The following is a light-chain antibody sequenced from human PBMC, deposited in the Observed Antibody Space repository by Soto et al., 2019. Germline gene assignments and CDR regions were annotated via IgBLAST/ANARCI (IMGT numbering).Light chain of an antibody. Sequence: QAVVTQPPSASGSPGQSATISCTGTSSDVGAYNYVSWYQQLPGKAPKLIIYEVSKRPSGVPDRFSGSKSGNTASLTVSGLQAEDEADYYCTSYAGTYSFFYVFGTGTKLTVL. V-gene: IGLV2-8*01. CDR3: TSYAGTYSFFYV. J-gene: IGLJ1*01. CDR2: EVS. CDR1: SSDVGAYNY.